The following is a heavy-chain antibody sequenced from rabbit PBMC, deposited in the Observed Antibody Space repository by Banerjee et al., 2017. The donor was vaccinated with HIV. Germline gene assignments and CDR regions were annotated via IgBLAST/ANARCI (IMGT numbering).Heavy chain of an antibody. Sequence: QEQLEESGGDLVKPEGSLTLTCTASGFSFSNKYVMCWVRQAPGKGLEWIAYIATGSSGSTAYANWAKVRFTLSKSSSTTVTLQMTSLTAADTATYLCARDLAGVIGWNFNLWGQGTLVTVS. CDR3: ARDLAGVIGWNFNL. V-gene: IGHV1S45*01. J-gene: IGHJ4*01. CDR2: IATGSSGST. CDR1: GFSFSNKYV. D-gene: IGHD4-1*01.